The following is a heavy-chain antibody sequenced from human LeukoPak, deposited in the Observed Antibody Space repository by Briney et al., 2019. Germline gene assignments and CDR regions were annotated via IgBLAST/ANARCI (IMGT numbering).Heavy chain of an antibody. J-gene: IGHJ5*02. V-gene: IGHV4-39*01. D-gene: IGHD3-16*01. CDR3: ATRINTFWGWFDP. CDR2: IDYSGNT. Sequence: SETLSLTCSVSGGSISSSSYHWGWIRQPPGKGLEWIGTIDYSGNTYYNPSLKSRVTISVDTSKNQFSLRLNSVTAADTAVYYCATRINTFWGWFDPWGQGTLVTVSS. CDR1: GGSISSSSYH.